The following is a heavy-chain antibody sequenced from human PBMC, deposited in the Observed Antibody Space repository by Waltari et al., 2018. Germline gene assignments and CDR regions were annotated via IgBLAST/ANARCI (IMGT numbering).Heavy chain of an antibody. V-gene: IGHV4-31*03. CDR3: ATCGITFGGVIVTPCYFDY. CDR1: GGSISSGGYY. J-gene: IGHJ4*02. CDR2: IYYSGST. D-gene: IGHD3-16*02. Sequence: QVQLQQWGAGLLKPSETLSLTCTVSGGSISSGGYYWSWIRQHPGKGLEWIGYIYYSGSTYYNPSLKSRVTISVDTSKNQFSLKLSSVTAADTAVYYCATCGITFGGVIVTPCYFDYWGQGTLVTVSS.